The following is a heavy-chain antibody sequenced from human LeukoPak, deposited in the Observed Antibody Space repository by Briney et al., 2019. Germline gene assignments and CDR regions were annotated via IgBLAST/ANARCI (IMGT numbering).Heavy chain of an antibody. CDR1: GGSINTHY. D-gene: IGHD2-2*01. J-gene: IGHJ6*02. CDR3: ARGGRYQLLLGRYYYGMDV. V-gene: IGHV4-34*01. CDR2: INHSGST. Sequence: TSETLSLTCTVSGGSINTHYWSWIRQPPGKGLEWIGGINHSGSTNYNPSLKSRVTISVDTSKNQFSLKLSSVTAADTAVYYCARGGRYQLLLGRYYYGMDVWGQGTTVTVSS.